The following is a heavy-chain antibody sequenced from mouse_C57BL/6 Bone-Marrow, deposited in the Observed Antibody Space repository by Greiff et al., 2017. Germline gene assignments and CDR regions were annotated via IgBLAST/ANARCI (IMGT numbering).Heavy chain of an antibody. V-gene: IGHV10-1*01. J-gene: IGHJ3*01. D-gene: IGHD2-5*01. CDR1: GFSFNTYA. CDR3: VRHENSKAFAY. Sequence: EVQGVESGGGLVQPKGSLKLSCAASGFSFNTYAMNWVRQAPGKGLEWVARIRSKSNNYATYYADSVKDRFTISRDDSESMLYLQMNNLKTEDTAMYYCVRHENSKAFAYWGQGTLVTVSA. CDR2: IRSKSNNYAT.